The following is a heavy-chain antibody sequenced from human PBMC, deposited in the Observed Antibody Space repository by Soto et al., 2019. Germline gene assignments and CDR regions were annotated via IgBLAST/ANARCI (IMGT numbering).Heavy chain of an antibody. Sequence: VQLVESGGGLVQPGGSLRLSCAASGFAFSNYWMSWVRQAPGKGLEWVATIKQDGSEKYYVDSVKARFTISRDKAKNTLYLQMNSLRAEDTAVYYCAKDVISGDGFWLMDHWGQGTLVTVSS. CDR3: AKDVISGDGFWLMDH. J-gene: IGHJ4*02. D-gene: IGHD2-21*02. CDR1: GFAFSNYW. V-gene: IGHV3-7*03. CDR2: IKQDGSEK.